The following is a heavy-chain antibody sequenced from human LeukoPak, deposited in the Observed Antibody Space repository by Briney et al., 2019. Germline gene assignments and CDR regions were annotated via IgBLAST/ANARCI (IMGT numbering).Heavy chain of an antibody. J-gene: IGHJ2*01. CDR1: GGSISSGGYY. D-gene: IGHD5-12*01. Sequence: SQTLSLTCTVSGGSISSGGYYWSWIRQHPGKGLEWIGYIYYSGSTYYTPSLKNRVTISVATSKNQFSLRLSSVTAVATAVYYCARGGGGYSWYFDLWGRGTLVTVSS. CDR2: IYYSGST. V-gene: IGHV4-31*03. CDR3: ARGGGGYSWYFDL.